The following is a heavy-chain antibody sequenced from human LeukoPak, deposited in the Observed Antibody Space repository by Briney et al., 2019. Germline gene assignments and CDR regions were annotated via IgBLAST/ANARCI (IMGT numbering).Heavy chain of an antibody. CDR2: IYYSGST. CDR3: ARLRGLTYNWFDP. CDR1: GGSISSYY. J-gene: IGHJ5*02. Sequence: PSETLSLTCTVSGGSISSYYWSWIWQPPGKGLEWIGYIYYSGSTNYNPSLKSRVTISVDTSKNQFSLKLSSVTAADTAVYYCARLRGLTYNWFDPWGQGTLVTVSS. V-gene: IGHV4-59*08. D-gene: IGHD6-19*01.